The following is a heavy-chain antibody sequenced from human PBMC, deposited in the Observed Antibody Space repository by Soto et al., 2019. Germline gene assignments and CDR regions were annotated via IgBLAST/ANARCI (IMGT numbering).Heavy chain of an antibody. D-gene: IGHD3-10*01. CDR1: NASISSRKW. CDR2: IYHSGSI. J-gene: IGHJ3*02. V-gene: IGHV4-4*02. Sequence: QVQLQESGPGLVKPSGTLSLTCTVSNASISSRKWWTWVRQTPGKRLEWIGEIYHSGSINHNPSLKSRVTMSLDKSKNQFSLKMTSVTAADTAVYYCASKFGELLADAFDIWGQGTVVTVSS. CDR3: ASKFGELLADAFDI.